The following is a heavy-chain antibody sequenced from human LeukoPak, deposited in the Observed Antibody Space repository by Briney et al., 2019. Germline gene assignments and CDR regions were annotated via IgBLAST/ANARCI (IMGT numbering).Heavy chain of an antibody. Sequence: SETLSLTCTVSGGSISSGSYYWSWIRQPAGKGLEWIGRIYTSGSTNYNPPLKSRVTISVDTSKNQFSLKLSSVTAADTAVYYCARDLSPLLFGVVISQGGFDPWGQGTLVTVSS. CDR2: IYTSGST. D-gene: IGHD3-3*01. V-gene: IGHV4-61*02. J-gene: IGHJ5*02. CDR3: ARDLSPLLFGVVISQGGFDP. CDR1: GGSISSGSYY.